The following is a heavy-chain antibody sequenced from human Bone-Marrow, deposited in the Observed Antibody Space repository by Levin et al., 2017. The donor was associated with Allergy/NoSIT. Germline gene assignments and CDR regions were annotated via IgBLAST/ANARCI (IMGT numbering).Heavy chain of an antibody. CDR1: GFTFSDYT. D-gene: IGHD6-13*01. Sequence: GGSLRLSCAASGFTFSDYTMHWDRQTPDKTLEWVAVISSDGTGNYKYYADSVKGRFTISRDTSQNTVSLQMDSLRVEDTAVYYCARDKWGRIVAGGYFEYWGQGTLVTVSS. CDR3: ARDKWGRIVAGGYFEY. V-gene: IGHV3-30*04. J-gene: IGHJ4*02. CDR2: ISSDGTGNYK.